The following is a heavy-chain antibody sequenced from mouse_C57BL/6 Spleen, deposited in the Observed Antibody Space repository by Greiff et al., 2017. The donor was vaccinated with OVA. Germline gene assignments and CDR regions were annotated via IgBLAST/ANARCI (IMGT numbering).Heavy chain of an antibody. Sequence: QVQLQQSGAELVKPGASVKISCKASGYAFSSYWMNWVKQRPGKGLEWLGQIYPGAGDTHYNGKFKGKATLTADKSSSTAYMQLSSLTSEDSAVYFCARGDYDGVLYFAYWGQGTLVTVSA. J-gene: IGHJ3*01. CDR1: GYAFSSYW. V-gene: IGHV1-80*01. CDR3: ARGDYDGVLYFAY. D-gene: IGHD2-4*01. CDR2: IYPGAGDT.